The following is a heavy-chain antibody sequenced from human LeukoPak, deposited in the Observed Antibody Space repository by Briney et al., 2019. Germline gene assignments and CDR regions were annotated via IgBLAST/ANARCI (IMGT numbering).Heavy chain of an antibody. Sequence: GESLKISCKGSGYSFTNYWIGWVRQMPGKGLEWMGIIYPCDSDTTYSPSFQGQVTISADKSISTAYLQWSSLKASDTAIYYCARRYCSGGSCYRNWFDPWGQGTLVTVSS. CDR2: IYPCDSDT. CDR1: GYSFTNYW. J-gene: IGHJ5*02. D-gene: IGHD2-15*01. CDR3: ARRYCSGGSCYRNWFDP. V-gene: IGHV5-51*01.